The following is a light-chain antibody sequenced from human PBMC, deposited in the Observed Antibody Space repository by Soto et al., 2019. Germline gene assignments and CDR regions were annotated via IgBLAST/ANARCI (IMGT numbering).Light chain of an antibody. V-gene: IGLV1-47*01. CDR1: ISNIGSNH. CDR2: RNS. J-gene: IGLJ2*01. CDR3: AAWDDSLTQVL. Sequence: QSLLTQPPSASGTPGQGVTISCSGSISNIGSNHVYWYQQLPGAAPKLFIYRNSLRPSGVPDRFSGSKSGTSASLAISGLRSEDEATYWCAAWDDSLTQVLFGGGTKLTVL.